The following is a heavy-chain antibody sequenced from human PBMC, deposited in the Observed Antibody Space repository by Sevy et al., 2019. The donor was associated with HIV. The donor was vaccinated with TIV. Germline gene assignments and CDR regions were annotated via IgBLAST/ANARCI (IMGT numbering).Heavy chain of an antibody. CDR3: TTHAFGYSGDY. J-gene: IGHJ4*02. CDR2: IKSKTDGETT. D-gene: IGHD5-12*01. Sequence: GGSLRLSCAASGFTFTNAWMSWVRQAPGKGLEWVGRIKSKTDGETTDYAAPVKGRFTNSRDDSKNTLYLQMNSLKTEDTAVFYCTTHAFGYSGDYWGQGTLVTVSS. V-gene: IGHV3-15*01. CDR1: GFTFTNAW.